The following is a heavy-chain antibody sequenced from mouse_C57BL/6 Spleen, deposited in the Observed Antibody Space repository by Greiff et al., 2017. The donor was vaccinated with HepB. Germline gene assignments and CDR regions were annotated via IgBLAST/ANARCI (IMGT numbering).Heavy chain of an antibody. V-gene: IGHV1-50*01. CDR3: ASSYYSNYVAWFAY. D-gene: IGHD2-5*01. Sequence: QVHVKQPGAELVKPGASVKLSCKASGYTFTSYWMQWVKQRPGQGLEWIGEIDPSDSYTNYNQKFKGKATLTVDTSSSTAYMQLSSLTSEDSAVYYCASSYYSNYVAWFAYWGQGTLVTVSA. CDR1: GYTFTSYW. CDR2: IDPSDSYT. J-gene: IGHJ3*01.